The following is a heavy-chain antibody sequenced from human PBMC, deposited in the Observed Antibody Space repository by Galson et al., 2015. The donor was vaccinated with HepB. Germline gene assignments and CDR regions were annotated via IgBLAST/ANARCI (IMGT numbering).Heavy chain of an antibody. Sequence: QSGAEVKKPGESLKVSCQGSGYSFTNYWIGWVRQMPGKGLEWMGIIYIGDSDIRYSPSFQGQVTISADKSISTAYLQWSSLKASDAAMYYCARSYDGNTDSWGQGTLVTVSS. CDR3: ARSYDGNTDS. J-gene: IGHJ4*02. V-gene: IGHV5-51*01. D-gene: IGHD5-12*01. CDR2: IYIGDSDI. CDR1: GYSFTNYW.